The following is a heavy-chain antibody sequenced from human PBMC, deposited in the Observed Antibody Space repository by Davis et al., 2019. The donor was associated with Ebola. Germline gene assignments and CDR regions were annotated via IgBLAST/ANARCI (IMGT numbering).Heavy chain of an antibody. CDR3: ARGAIAASGNPHLGH. CDR2: ISPYNGNT. J-gene: IGHJ4*02. V-gene: IGHV1-18*01. Sequence: ASVKVSCKTSGYTFISYGVTWVRQAPGQGLEWMGWISPYNGNTDSIQKLQGRVLLTTDTSTSTAYMELRSLTSDDTAVYYCARGAIAASGNPHLGHWGQGTLVTISS. CDR1: GYTFISYG. D-gene: IGHD6-13*01.